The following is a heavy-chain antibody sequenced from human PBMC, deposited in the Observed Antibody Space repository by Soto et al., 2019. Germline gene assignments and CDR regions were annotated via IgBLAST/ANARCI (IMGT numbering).Heavy chain of an antibody. V-gene: IGHV4-34*01. J-gene: IGHJ5*02. Sequence: PSETLSLTCAVYGGSFSGYYWSWIRQPPGKGLEWIGEINHGGGTNYNPSLKSRVTISVDTSKNQFSLKLSSVTAADTAVYYCARQRLRFLEWLMGQGWFDPWGQGTLVTVSS. CDR3: ARQRLRFLEWLMGQGWFDP. CDR2: INHGGGT. D-gene: IGHD3-3*01. CDR1: GGSFSGYY.